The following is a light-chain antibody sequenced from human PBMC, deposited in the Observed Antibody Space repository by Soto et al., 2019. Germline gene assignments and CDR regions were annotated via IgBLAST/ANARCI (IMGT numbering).Light chain of an antibody. J-gene: IGLJ3*02. CDR3: VLYMGSGISV. Sequence: QTVVTQAPSFSVSPGGTVTLTCGLTSGSVSINYYPSWYQQTPGQAPRTLIYSTNIRSSGVPDRFSGSILGNKAALTITGAQADDDSDYYCVLYMGSGISVFGGGTKLTVL. V-gene: IGLV8-61*01. CDR1: SGSVSINYY. CDR2: STN.